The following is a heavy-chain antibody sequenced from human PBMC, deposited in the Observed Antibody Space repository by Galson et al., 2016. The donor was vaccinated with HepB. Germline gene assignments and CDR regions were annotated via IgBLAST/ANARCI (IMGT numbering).Heavy chain of an antibody. D-gene: IGHD2-8*01. J-gene: IGHJ6*02. CDR3: ARDIVLMVFSADYYYYGMDV. CDR2: ISGHNGNT. CDR1: GYTFTSYG. V-gene: IGHV1-18*01. Sequence: SVKVSCKASGYTFTSYGISWVRLAPGQGLEWMGWISGHNGNTNYARKFQGRVTLTTNTSTSTAYMELRSLRSDDTAVYYCARDIVLMVFSADYYYYGMDVWGQGTTVTVSS.